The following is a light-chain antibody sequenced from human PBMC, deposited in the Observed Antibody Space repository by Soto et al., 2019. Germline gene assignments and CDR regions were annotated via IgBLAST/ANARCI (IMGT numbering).Light chain of an antibody. J-gene: IGLJ2*01. CDR3: QSYDSSLSGSVV. Sequence: QSVLTQPPSVSGAPGRRVTISCTGSSSNIGAGYDVHWYQQLPGTAPKLLIYGNSNRPSGVPDRFSGSKSGTSASLAITGLQAEDEADYYCQSYDSSLSGSVVFGGGTQLTVL. V-gene: IGLV1-40*01. CDR1: SSNIGAGYD. CDR2: GNS.